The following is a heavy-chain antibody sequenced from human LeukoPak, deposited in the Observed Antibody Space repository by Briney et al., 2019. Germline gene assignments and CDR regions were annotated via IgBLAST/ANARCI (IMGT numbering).Heavy chain of an antibody. J-gene: IGHJ4*02. D-gene: IGHD4-17*01. CDR1: GFTFSSYW. V-gene: IGHV3-7*01. Sequence: GGSLRLSCAASGFTFSSYWMSWVRQAPGKGLEWVANIKQDGSEKYYVDSVKGRFTISRDNAKNSLYLQMNSLRAEDTAVYYCAIFHDYGVGRDFDYWGQGTLVTVSS. CDR3: AIFHDYGVGRDFDY. CDR2: IKQDGSEK.